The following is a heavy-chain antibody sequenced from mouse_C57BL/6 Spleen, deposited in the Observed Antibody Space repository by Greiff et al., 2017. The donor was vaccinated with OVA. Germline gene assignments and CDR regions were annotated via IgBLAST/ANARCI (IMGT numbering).Heavy chain of an antibody. V-gene: IGHV7-3*01. J-gene: IGHJ2*01. CDR1: GFTFTDYY. CDR3: ARWTAQYDFDY. CDR2: IRNKANGYTT. D-gene: IGHD3-2*02. Sequence: EVKLVESGGGLVQPGGSLSLSCAASGFTFTDYYMSWVRQPPGKALEWLGFIRNKANGYTTEYSASVKGRFTISRDNSQSILYLQMNALSAEDSATYYCARWTAQYDFDYWGQGTTLTVSS.